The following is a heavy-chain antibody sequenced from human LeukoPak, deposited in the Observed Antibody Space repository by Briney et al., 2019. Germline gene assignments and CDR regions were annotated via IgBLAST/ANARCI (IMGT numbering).Heavy chain of an antibody. CDR2: IYYSGST. CDR1: GGSITSSSHY. J-gene: IGHJ4*02. V-gene: IGHV4-39*01. Sequence: SETLSLTCTVSGGSITSSSHYWGWIRQPPGKGLEWIGSIYYSGSTYYNPSLRSRVTISVDTSKNQFSLKLTSVTASDTAVYYCARPAEMTAIQPFDYWGQGTLVTVSP. CDR3: ARPAEMTAIQPFDY. D-gene: IGHD2-21*02.